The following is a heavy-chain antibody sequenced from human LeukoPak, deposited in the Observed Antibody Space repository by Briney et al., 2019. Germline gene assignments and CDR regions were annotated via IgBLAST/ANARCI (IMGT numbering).Heavy chain of an antibody. CDR1: GFTVSSNY. Sequence: GGSLRLSCAASGFTVSSNYMSWVRQAPGKGLEWVSVIYSGGSTYYADSVKGRFTISRDNSKSTLYLQMNSLRAEDTAVYYCASSKYSSSWYDYYYYYYMDVWGKGTTVTVSS. D-gene: IGHD6-13*01. J-gene: IGHJ6*03. CDR2: IYSGGST. CDR3: ASSKYSSSWYDYYYYYYMDV. V-gene: IGHV3-53*01.